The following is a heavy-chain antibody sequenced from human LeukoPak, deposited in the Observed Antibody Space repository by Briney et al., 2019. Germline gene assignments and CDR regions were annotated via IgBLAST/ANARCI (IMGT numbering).Heavy chain of an antibody. CDR1: GYTFTSYG. CDR2: ISAYNGNT. CDR3: ARDCSSTSCYWTNYYYYYGMEV. J-gene: IGHJ6*02. V-gene: IGHV1-18*01. Sequence: GASVKVSCKASGYTFTSYGISWVRQAPGQGLEWMGWISAYNGNTNYARKLQGRVTMTTDTSTSTAYMELRSLRSDDTAVYYCARDCSSTSCYWTNYYYYYGMEVWGQGTTVTVSS. D-gene: IGHD2-2*01.